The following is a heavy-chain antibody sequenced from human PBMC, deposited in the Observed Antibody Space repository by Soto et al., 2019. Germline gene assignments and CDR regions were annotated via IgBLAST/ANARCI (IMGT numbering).Heavy chain of an antibody. Sequence: SETLSLTCTVSGGSISSYYWSWIRQPPGKGLEWIGYIYYSGSTNYNPSLKSRVTISVDTSKNQFSLKLSSVTAADTAVYYCARGVYDFWSGSHPSHNWFDPWGQGTLVTVSS. V-gene: IGHV4-59*01. D-gene: IGHD3-3*01. CDR2: IYYSGST. CDR1: GGSISSYY. CDR3: ARGVYDFWSGSHPSHNWFDP. J-gene: IGHJ5*02.